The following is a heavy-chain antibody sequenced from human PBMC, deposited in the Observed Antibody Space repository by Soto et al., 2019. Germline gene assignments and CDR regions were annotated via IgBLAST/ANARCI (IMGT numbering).Heavy chain of an antibody. Sequence: QVQVVESGGGVVQPGRSLRLSCAASGFTSSNFGMHWVRQAPGKGLEWVAVIWHDGKNKYYADSAEGRFTISRDNSKNTLYLQLNSLRAEDTAVYYCARDPGQDEAMDYWGQGSLATVSS. CDR2: IWHDGKNK. V-gene: IGHV3-33*01. J-gene: IGHJ4*02. CDR1: GFTSSNFG. CDR3: ARDPGQDEAMDY.